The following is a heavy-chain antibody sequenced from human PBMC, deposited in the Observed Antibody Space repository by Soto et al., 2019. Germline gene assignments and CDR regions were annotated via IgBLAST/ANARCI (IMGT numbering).Heavy chain of an antibody. CDR2: VFWDDGE. CDR3: TQIYGSGSWGWYFHS. J-gene: IGHJ4*02. D-gene: IGHD1-26*01. V-gene: IGHV2-5*02. CDR1: GFSLTTTGVG. Sequence: QITLRESGPSLVKPTETLTLTCTFSGFSLTTTGVGVGWIRQPPGKALEWLAVVFWDDGERYSPSLKGRVTIAKDTSKNQVVLTMTNMDPVDTATYYCTQIYGSGSWGWYFHSWGQGTLVTVSS.